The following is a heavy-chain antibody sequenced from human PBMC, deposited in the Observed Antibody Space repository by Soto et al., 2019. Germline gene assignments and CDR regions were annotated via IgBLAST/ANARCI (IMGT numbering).Heavy chain of an antibody. CDR3: ARDLGFSSSWYRWNYYYYYYMDV. CDR1: GYTFTSYY. Sequence: GASVKVSCKASGYTFTSYYMHWVRQAPGQGLESMGIINPSGGSTSYAQKFQGRVTMTRDTSTSTVYMELSSLRSEDTAVYYCARDLGFSSSWYRWNYYYYYYMDVWGKGTTVTVSS. V-gene: IGHV1-46*03. CDR2: INPSGGST. J-gene: IGHJ6*03. D-gene: IGHD6-13*01.